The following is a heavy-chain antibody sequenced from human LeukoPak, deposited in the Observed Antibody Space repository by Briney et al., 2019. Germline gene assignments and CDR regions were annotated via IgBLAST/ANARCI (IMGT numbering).Heavy chain of an antibody. J-gene: IGHJ6*03. CDR3: ARDRIAAARNYYYYMDV. CDR1: GFTFSSYW. D-gene: IGHD6-13*01. Sequence: GGSLRLSCAASGFTFSSYWMSWVRQAPGKGLEWVANIKQDGSEKYYVDSVKGRFTISRDNAKNSLYLQMNSLRAEDTAVYYCARDRIAAARNYYYYMDVWGKGTTVTISS. CDR2: IKQDGSEK. V-gene: IGHV3-7*01.